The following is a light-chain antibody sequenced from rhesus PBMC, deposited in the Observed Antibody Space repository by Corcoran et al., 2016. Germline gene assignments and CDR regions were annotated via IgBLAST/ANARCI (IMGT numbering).Light chain of an antibody. V-gene: IGKV1-22*01. CDR1: QSFSSW. CDR2: KAF. J-gene: IGKJ2*01. CDR3: QQYSSSPYS. Sequence: DIQMTQSPSSLSASVGDTVTITCRASQSFSSWLAWYQQKPGKAPKLLIYKAFSLQSGVPSRFSGSGSGTDLTLPISSLQSEDFATYYCQQYSSSPYSFGQGTKVEIK.